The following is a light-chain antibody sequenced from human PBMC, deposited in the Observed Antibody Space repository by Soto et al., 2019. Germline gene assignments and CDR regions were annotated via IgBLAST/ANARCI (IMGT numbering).Light chain of an antibody. Sequence: QSVLTQPPSASGTPGQRVTISCSGSSSNIGSKTVPWYQQLPGTAPKLLIYSNNQRPSGVPDRFSGSKSGTSASLAISGLQSEDEADYYCAAWDDSLNGVVFGGGTQLTVL. J-gene: IGLJ2*01. V-gene: IGLV1-44*01. CDR1: SSNIGSKT. CDR3: AAWDDSLNGVV. CDR2: SNN.